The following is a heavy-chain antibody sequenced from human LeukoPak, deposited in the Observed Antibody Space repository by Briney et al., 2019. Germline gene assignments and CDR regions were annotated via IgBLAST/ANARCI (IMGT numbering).Heavy chain of an antibody. D-gene: IGHD3-16*01. J-gene: IGHJ4*02. CDR1: NFSITSNY. CDR3: TRGAGWLIDY. CDR2: FHNSGTS. Sequence: SETLSLTCTVSNFSITSNYYRGWIRQPPGKGLEWIGYFHNSGTSTYNPSLKSRVTISADTSKNQFSLKLNSLTTADTAVYYCTRGAGWLIDYWGQGILVTVSS. V-gene: IGHV4-59*01.